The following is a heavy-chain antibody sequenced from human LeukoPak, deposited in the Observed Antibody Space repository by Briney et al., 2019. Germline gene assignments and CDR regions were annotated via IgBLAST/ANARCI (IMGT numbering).Heavy chain of an antibody. Sequence: GGSLRLSCAASGFTFSSYEMNWVRQAPGKGLEWVSYISSSGSTIYYADSVKGRFTISRDNAKNSLYLQMNSLRAEDTAVYYCASLRLMVRGADYWGQGTLVTVSS. J-gene: IGHJ4*02. V-gene: IGHV3-48*03. CDR2: ISSSGSTI. CDR3: ASLRLMVRGADY. D-gene: IGHD3-10*01. CDR1: GFTFSSYE.